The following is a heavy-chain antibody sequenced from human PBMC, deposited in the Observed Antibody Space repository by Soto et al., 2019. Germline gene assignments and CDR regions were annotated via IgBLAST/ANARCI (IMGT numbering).Heavy chain of an antibody. Sequence: QPGGSLRLSXAASGFTFSSYWMSWVRQAPGKGLEWVANIKQDGSEKYYVDSVKGRFTISRDNAKNSLYLQMNSLRAEDTAVYYCARDRSGGYYDFWSGYPDAFDIWGQGTMVTVSS. V-gene: IGHV3-7*03. CDR2: IKQDGSEK. CDR1: GFTFSSYW. CDR3: ARDRSGGYYDFWSGYPDAFDI. D-gene: IGHD3-3*01. J-gene: IGHJ3*02.